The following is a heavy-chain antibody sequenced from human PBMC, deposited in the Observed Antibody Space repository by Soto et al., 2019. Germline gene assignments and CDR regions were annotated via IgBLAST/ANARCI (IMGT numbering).Heavy chain of an antibody. CDR2: INHSGST. J-gene: IGHJ5*02. CDR3: PGAGNDATPTAYGDCLDP. V-gene: IGHV4-34*01. D-gene: IGHD2-8*02. Sequence: QVQLQQWGAGLLKPSETLSLTCAVYGGSFSGYYWSWIRQPPGKGLEWIGEINHSGSTNYNPSLKVRGPLPVARSKTKFPLKLSMDTPGAGVVNVYPGAGNDATPTAYGDCLDPWAREPWSPSPQ. CDR1: GGSFSGYY.